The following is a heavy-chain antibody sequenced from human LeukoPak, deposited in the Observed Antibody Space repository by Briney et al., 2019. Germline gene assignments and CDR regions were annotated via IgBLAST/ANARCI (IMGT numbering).Heavy chain of an antibody. CDR3: ARGEGAAAN. V-gene: IGHV4-34*01. Sequence: SETLSLTCAVYGGSFSGYYWSWIRQPPGKGLEWIGEINHSGSTNYNPSLKSRVTISVDTSKNQFSLKMSSVTAADTAVYYCARGEGAAANWGQRTLVTVSS. D-gene: IGHD6-13*01. CDR1: GGSFSGYY. CDR2: INHSGST. J-gene: IGHJ4*02.